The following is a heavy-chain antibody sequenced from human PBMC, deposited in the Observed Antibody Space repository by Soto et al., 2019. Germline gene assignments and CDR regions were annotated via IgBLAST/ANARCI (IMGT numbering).Heavy chain of an antibody. CDR1: GFTFSDYY. CDR2: ISSSSSYT. V-gene: IGHV3-11*06. Sequence: GGSLRPSCAASGFTFSDYYMSWIRQAPGKGLEWVSYISSSSSYTNYADSVKGRFTISRDNAKNSLYLQMNSLRAEDTAVYYCARDLSIAARSPLDYWGQGTLVTISS. CDR3: ARDLSIAARSPLDY. J-gene: IGHJ4*02. D-gene: IGHD6-6*01.